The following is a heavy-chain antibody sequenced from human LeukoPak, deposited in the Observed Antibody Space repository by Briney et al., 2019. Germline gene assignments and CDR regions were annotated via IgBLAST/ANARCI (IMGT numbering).Heavy chain of an antibody. CDR2: INPTSGYT. Sequence: GGSLRLSCAASGFTFSDYYMSWIRQAPGKGLEWLSYINPTSGYTPYADSVRGRFTIPRDNAKNSLYLHMNSLRTEDAAVYYCARNAYGAQPASDVGGEGTTVTLS. CDR1: GFTFSDYY. V-gene: IGHV3-11*03. D-gene: IGHD4-17*01. CDR3: ARNAYGAQPASDV. J-gene: IGHJ6*01.